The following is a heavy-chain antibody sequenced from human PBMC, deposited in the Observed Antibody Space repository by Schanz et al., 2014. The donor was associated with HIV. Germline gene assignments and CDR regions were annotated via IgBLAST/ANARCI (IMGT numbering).Heavy chain of an antibody. V-gene: IGHV3-7*01. CDR2: IKQDGSEK. Sequence: EVRLVESGGGLVQSGGSLRLSCAASGFSFSNFWVTWVRQAPGKRLEWVANIKQDGSEKYYVDSVKGRFTISRDNTKNSLYLQMNSLRAEDTAVYYCAKAGLFFGQLWLGFFDYWGQGAQVTVSS. CDR1: GFSFSNFW. CDR3: AKAGLFFGQLWLGFFDY. J-gene: IGHJ4*02. D-gene: IGHD3-10*01.